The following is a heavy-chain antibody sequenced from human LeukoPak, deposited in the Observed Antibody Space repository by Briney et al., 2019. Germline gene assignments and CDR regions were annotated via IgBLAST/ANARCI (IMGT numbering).Heavy chain of an antibody. CDR3: ARHRDYYDT. J-gene: IGHJ4*01. D-gene: IGHD3-22*01. Sequence: PSETLSLTCTVSGSSINNNFWTWIRQPPGKGLEWIGHIYSTGSANYNPSLKSRVLISGDTSKNQISLKLTSVTAADTAVYFCARHRDYYDTWGHGTLATVSS. CDR2: IYSTGSA. CDR1: GSSINNNF. V-gene: IGHV4-59*08.